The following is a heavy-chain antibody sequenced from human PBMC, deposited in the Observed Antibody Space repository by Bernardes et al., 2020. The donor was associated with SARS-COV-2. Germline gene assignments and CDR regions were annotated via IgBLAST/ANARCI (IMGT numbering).Heavy chain of an antibody. J-gene: IGHJ4*02. CDR3: ARHSGVSSGWSILQLGY. CDR1: GYTFTSYW. V-gene: IGHV5-51*01. Sequence: KVSCMASGYTFTSYWIGWVRQMPGKGLEWMGIIYPGDSDTRYSPSFQGQVTISADKSISTAYLQWSSLKASDTAMYYCARHSGVSSGWSILQLGYWGQGTLVTVSS. D-gene: IGHD6-19*01. CDR2: IYPGDSDT.